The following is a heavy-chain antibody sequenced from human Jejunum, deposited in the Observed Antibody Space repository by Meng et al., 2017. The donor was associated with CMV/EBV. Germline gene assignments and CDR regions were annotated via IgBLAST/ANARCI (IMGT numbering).Heavy chain of an antibody. Sequence: QGQLQESGPGLGKPSETLSLTCTVSGGSINNYYWSWIRQSAGKGLEWIGRFYSSDTYNYHPSLNSRVTMSLDTSKKQFSLILSSVTAADTARYYCARGPGASTREGFDHWGLGTLVTVSS. J-gene: IGHJ4*02. D-gene: IGHD1-26*01. CDR3: ARGPGASTREGFDH. V-gene: IGHV4-4*07. CDR1: GGSINNYY. CDR2: FYSSDTY.